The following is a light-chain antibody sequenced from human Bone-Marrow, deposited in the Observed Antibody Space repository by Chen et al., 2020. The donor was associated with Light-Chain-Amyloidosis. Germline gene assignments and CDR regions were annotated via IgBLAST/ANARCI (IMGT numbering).Light chain of an antibody. CDR2: EVS. V-gene: IGLV2-14*01. J-gene: IGLJ2*01. CDR1: SSDVGSSEF. CDR3: CSQTTYSTLKV. Sequence: QSAVTQPASVSGSPGQSITISCTGTSSDVGSSEFVSWYQQHPGKAPQLIIFEVSNRPSGVPSRFSGSKSGNTASLFIAGLQAEDEADYYCCSQTTYSTLKVFGGGTKLTVL.